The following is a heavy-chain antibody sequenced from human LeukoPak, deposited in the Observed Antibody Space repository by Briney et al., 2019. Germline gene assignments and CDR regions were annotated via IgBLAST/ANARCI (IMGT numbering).Heavy chain of an antibody. D-gene: IGHD4-17*01. J-gene: IGHJ4*02. V-gene: IGHV3-48*03. CDR1: GFTFSSYE. Sequence: PGGSPRLSCAASGFTFSSYEINWVRQAPGKGLEWVSYISSGGRTVSYAHSVKGRLTIYRANAKNSMYLKRTSSTPEATPFSYCARACYGVLVYWGEGTLVTVSS. CDR3: ARACYGVLVY. CDR2: ISSGGRTV.